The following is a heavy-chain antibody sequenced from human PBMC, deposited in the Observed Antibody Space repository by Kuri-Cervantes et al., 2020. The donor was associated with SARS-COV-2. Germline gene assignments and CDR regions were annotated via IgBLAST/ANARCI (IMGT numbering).Heavy chain of an antibody. CDR1: GSTFSSYA. D-gene: IGHD2-15*01. Sequence: GESLKISCAASGSTFSSYAMNWVRQAPGKGLEWVSSISSSSSYIYYADSVKGRFTISRDNAKNSLYLQMNSLRAEDTAVYYCARDERYCSGGSCYSEAGNWFDPWGQGTLVTVSS. V-gene: IGHV3-21*01. CDR3: ARDERYCSGGSCYSEAGNWFDP. J-gene: IGHJ5*02. CDR2: ISSSSSYI.